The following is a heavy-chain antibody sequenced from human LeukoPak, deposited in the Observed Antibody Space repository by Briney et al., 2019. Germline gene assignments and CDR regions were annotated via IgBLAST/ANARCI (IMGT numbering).Heavy chain of an antibody. CDR3: ARVRVATLDF. Sequence: GGSLRLSCAASGFTFSGYLMHWVRQAPGKGLVWVSRINSDGSSTAYADSVKGRFTISGDNAKNTLYLQMNSLRAEDTAVYYCARVRVATLDFWGQGILVTVSS. J-gene: IGHJ4*02. CDR1: GFTFSGYL. CDR2: INSDGSST. V-gene: IGHV3-74*01. D-gene: IGHD5-12*01.